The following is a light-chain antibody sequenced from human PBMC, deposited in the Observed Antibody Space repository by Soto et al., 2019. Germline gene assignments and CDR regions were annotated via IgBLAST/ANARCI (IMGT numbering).Light chain of an antibody. CDR3: QQYNSYTWT. CDR1: QTISSW. Sequence: DIQMTQSPSTLSGSVGDRVTITCRASQTISSWLAWYQQKPGKAPKLLTYKASTLKSGVPSRFSGSGSGTEFTLTISSLQPDDFATYYCQQYNSYTWTFGQGTKVDIK. J-gene: IGKJ1*01. V-gene: IGKV1-5*03. CDR2: KAS.